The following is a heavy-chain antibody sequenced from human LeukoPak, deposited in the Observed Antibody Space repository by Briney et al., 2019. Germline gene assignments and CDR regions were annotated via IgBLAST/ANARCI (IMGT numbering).Heavy chain of an antibody. D-gene: IGHD3-22*01. CDR1: GYTFTDYY. V-gene: IGHV1-2*02. Sequence: ASVKVSCKASGYTFTDYYMHWVRQAPGQGLEWMGWINPNSGGTNYAQKFQGRVTMTRDTSISTAYMELSRLRSDDTAVYYCARDQYDSSGYYSVYFDYWGQGTLVTVSS. CDR2: INPNSGGT. J-gene: IGHJ4*02. CDR3: ARDQYDSSGYYSVYFDY.